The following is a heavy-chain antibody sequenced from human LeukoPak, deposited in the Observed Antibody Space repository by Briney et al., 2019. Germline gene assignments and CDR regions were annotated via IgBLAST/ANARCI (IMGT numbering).Heavy chain of an antibody. D-gene: IGHD3-10*01. CDR3: AREIPYYPDY. J-gene: IGHJ4*02. CDR2: INSDESST. CDR1: GFTFSSYW. V-gene: IGHV3-74*01. Sequence: PGGSLRLSCAASGFTFSSYWMHWVRQAPGKGPVWVSRINSDESSTSYADSVKGRFTISRDNAKNTLYLQMNSLGAEDTAVYYCAREIPYYPDYWGQGTLVTVSS.